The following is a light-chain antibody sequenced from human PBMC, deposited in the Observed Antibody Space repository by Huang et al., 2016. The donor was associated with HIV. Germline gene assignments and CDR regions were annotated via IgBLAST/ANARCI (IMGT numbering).Light chain of an antibody. V-gene: IGKV3-15*01. CDR3: QQYYKLYT. J-gene: IGKJ2*01. Sequence: IVMTQSPGTLSVSPGERATLSCRASQSVGSTLAWYQQKPGQSPRLLIYGASTRATGIPARFSGSGAGTECTLTISSLQSEDFAVYYCQQYYKLYTFGQGTKLEIK. CDR1: QSVGST. CDR2: GAS.